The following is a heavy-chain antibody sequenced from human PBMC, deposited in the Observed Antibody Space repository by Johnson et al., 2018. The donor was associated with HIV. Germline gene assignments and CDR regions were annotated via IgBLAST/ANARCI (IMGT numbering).Heavy chain of an antibody. CDR2: IKTDGSST. CDR3: ARDHPQWPSI. D-gene: IGHD6-19*01. Sequence: VQLVESGGGLVQPGGSLRLSCAVSGFSFSNYWMEWVRQAPGKGLVWVSRIKTDGSSTSYADSVMGRFTISRDNAKNTLYLEMKSLRVDDTALYYCARDHPQWPSIWGQGTMVTVSS. CDR1: GFSFSNYW. V-gene: IGHV3-74*01. J-gene: IGHJ3*02.